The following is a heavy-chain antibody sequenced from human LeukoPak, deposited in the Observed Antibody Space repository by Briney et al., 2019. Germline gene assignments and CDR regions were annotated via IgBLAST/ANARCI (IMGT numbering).Heavy chain of an antibody. D-gene: IGHD3-3*01. Sequence: GGSLRLSCAASGFTFDDYAMPWVRQAPGKGLEWVSGISWNSGSIGYADSVKGRFTISRDNAKNSLYLQMNSLRAEDTAVYYCARRSYDFYFDYWGQGTLVTVSS. CDR2: ISWNSGSI. CDR3: ARRSYDFYFDY. J-gene: IGHJ4*02. V-gene: IGHV3-9*01. CDR1: GFTFDDYA.